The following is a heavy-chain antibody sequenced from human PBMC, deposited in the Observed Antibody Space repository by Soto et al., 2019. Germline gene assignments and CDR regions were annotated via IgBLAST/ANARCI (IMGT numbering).Heavy chain of an antibody. Sequence: GGSLRLSCAASGFTFSDYYMSWIRQAPGKGLEWVSYISSSGSTIYYADAVKGRFTISRGNAKNSLYLQMNSLRAEDTAVYYCARAPRGNYGYPSYFDYWGQGTLVTVSS. J-gene: IGHJ4*02. CDR1: GFTFSDYY. V-gene: IGHV3-11*01. D-gene: IGHD3-10*01. CDR2: ISSSGSTI. CDR3: ARAPRGNYGYPSYFDY.